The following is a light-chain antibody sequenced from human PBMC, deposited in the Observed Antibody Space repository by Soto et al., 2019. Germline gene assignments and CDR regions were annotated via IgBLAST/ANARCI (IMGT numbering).Light chain of an antibody. CDR2: AAS. CDR1: QGIGSW. Sequence: DIQMTQSPSSVSASVGDRVTITCRTSQGIGSWLAWYQQKPGKAPKVLIYAASSLQAVVPSRFSGSGSGSDFTLTISSLQPEDVATYYCQPANSFPLTFGGGTKVEIK. J-gene: IGKJ4*01. CDR3: QPANSFPLT. V-gene: IGKV1-12*01.